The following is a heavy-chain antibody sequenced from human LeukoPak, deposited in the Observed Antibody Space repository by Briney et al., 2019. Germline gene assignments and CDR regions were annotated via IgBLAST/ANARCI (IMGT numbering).Heavy chain of an antibody. CDR1: GFTFSSYA. CDR2: ITNNGDST. Sequence: PGGSLRLSCAASGFTFSSYAMRWVRQAPGKRLEYVSAITNNGDSTYYANSVKGRFIISRDNSKNTLYLQMGSLRAEDMAVYYCARVGDKGVFDYWGQGTLVTVSS. J-gene: IGHJ4*02. V-gene: IGHV3-64*01. D-gene: IGHD3-16*01. CDR3: ARVGDKGVFDY.